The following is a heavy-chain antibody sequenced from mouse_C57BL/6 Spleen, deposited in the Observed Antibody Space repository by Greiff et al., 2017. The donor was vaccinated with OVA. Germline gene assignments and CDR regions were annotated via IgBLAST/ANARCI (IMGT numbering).Heavy chain of an antibody. CDR3: ARSLYGSSPDWCFDV. Sequence: EVKLQESGAELVRPGSSVKMSCKTSGYTFTSYGINWVKQRPGQGLEWIGYIYIGNGYTEYNEKFKGKATLTSDTSSSTAYMQLSSLTSEDSAIYFCARSLYGSSPDWCFDVWGTGTTVTVSS. D-gene: IGHD1-1*01. J-gene: IGHJ1*03. V-gene: IGHV1-58*01. CDR2: IYIGNGYT. CDR1: GYTFTSYG.